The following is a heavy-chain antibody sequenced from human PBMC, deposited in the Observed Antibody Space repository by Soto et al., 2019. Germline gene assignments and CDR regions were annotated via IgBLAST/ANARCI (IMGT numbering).Heavy chain of an antibody. J-gene: IGHJ6*02. V-gene: IGHV3-21*01. CDR1: GFTFSSYS. Sequence: EVQLVESGGGLVKPGGSLRLSCAASGFTFSSYSMNWVRQAPGKGLEWVSSISSSRSYIYYADSVKGRFTISRDNAKNLLSLQMNSLRAEDTAVYYCARDFSAYYDFWSGQGGYYYYGMDVWGQGTTVTVSS. D-gene: IGHD3-3*01. CDR2: ISSSRSYI. CDR3: ARDFSAYYDFWSGQGGYYYYGMDV.